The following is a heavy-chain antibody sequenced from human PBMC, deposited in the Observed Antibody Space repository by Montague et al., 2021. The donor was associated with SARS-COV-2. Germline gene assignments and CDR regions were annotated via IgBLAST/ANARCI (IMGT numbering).Heavy chain of an antibody. V-gene: IGHV3-30*04. D-gene: IGHD2/OR15-2a*01. CDR1: GFTFSTHA. CDR2: ISTDGSNQ. Sequence: SLRLSCAASGFTFSTHAMHWVRQAPGKGLEWVAAISTDGSNQDFAGSVKGRFTISRDNSKNTLYIQMNSLRVDDTAIYYCATRPPYFARPLVPLLDFWGQGTLVIVSS. J-gene: IGHJ4*02. CDR3: ATRPPYFARPLVPLLDF.